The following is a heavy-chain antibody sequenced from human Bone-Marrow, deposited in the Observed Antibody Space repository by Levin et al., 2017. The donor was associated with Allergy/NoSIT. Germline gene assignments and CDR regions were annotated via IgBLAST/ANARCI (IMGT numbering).Heavy chain of an antibody. CDR3: VREGGNFDY. D-gene: IGHD3-16*01. CDR2: ISTNNGNT. J-gene: IGHJ4*02. Sequence: ASVKVSCEASGYTFTTYGIGWVRQAPGQRLEWMGWISTNNGNTKYAERLQGRVTLTTDTSTSTVYMELRSLTSDDTAVYYCVREGGNFDYWGQGTLVTVSS. V-gene: IGHV1-18*01. CDR1: GYTFTTYG.